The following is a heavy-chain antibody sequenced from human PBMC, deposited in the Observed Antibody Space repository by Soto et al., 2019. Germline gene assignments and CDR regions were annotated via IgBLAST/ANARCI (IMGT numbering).Heavy chain of an antibody. J-gene: IGHJ4*02. D-gene: IGHD5-18*01. CDR1: GGSISSTTYS. CDR3: ARHGYYPYPYFDY. CDR2: IYYSGST. V-gene: IGHV4-39*01. Sequence: PSETLSLTCTVSGGSISSTTYSWGWIRQPPGKGLEWIGTIYYSGSTYYNPSLKSRVTISVDTSKNQFSLRVNSVTAADTAIYYCARHGYYPYPYFDYWGQGTLVTASS.